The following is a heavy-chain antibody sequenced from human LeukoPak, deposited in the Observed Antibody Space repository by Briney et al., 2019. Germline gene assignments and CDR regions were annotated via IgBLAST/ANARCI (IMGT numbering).Heavy chain of an antibody. CDR3: AKDFGGQSYCYYGGFLDC. D-gene: IGHD3-16*02. J-gene: IGHJ4*02. V-gene: IGHV3-9*01. CDR2: VSWNSGRI. Sequence: GRSLRLSCAASGFTFDDYAMHWVRQAPGKGLEWVSGVSWNSGRIGYADSVKGRFTISRDNGKNSLYLQMNSLRAEDTALYYFAKDFGGQSYCYYGGFLDCWGQGTLVTVSS. CDR1: GFTFDDYA.